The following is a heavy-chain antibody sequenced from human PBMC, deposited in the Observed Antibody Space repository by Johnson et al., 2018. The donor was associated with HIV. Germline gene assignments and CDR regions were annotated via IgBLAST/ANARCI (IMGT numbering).Heavy chain of an antibody. Sequence: VQLVESGGGLVQPGGSLRLSCAASGFTFSSYDMHWVRQATGKGLEWVSAIGTAGDTYYPGSVKGRFTICRDNAKNTLYLQMNSLRAEDTAVYYCEKDAWGISWTDDAFDFWGQGTMVTVSS. CDR1: GFTFSSYD. CDR2: IGTAGDT. V-gene: IGHV3-13*01. D-gene: IGHD6-13*01. CDR3: EKDAWGISWTDDAFDF. J-gene: IGHJ3*01.